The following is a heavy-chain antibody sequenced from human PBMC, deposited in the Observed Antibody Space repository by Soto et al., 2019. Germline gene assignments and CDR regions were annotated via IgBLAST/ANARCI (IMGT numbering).Heavy chain of an antibody. CDR2: ISGSGGST. Sequence: GSLRLSCAASGFTFSSYAMSWVRQAPGKGLEWVSAISGSGGSTYYADSVKGRFTISRDNSKNTLYLQMNSLRAEDTAVYYCAKDYVYYQYYYHYYMDVRGTGITVTVFS. V-gene: IGHV3-23*01. J-gene: IGHJ6*03. CDR1: GFTFSSYA. CDR3: AKDYVYYQYYYHYYMDV. D-gene: IGHD5-18*01.